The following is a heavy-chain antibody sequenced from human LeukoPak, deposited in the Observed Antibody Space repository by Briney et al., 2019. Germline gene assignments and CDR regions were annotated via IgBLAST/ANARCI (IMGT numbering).Heavy chain of an antibody. CDR1: GYRFNSFW. J-gene: IGHJ4*02. CDR2: IYPSDSET. D-gene: IGHD3-16*01. V-gene: IGHV5-51*01. CDR3: ARWRSAYNFDF. Sequence: GASLKISCKASGYRFNSFWIGWVRQTPGKGLEWMGIIYPSDSETRYSPSFQGLVTFSADESMSTAYLQLSSLKASDTAMYYCARWRSAYNFDFWGQGTLVTVPS.